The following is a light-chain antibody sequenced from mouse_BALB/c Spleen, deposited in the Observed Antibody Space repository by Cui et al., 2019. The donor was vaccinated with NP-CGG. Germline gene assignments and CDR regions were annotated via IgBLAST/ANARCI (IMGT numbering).Light chain of an antibody. CDR1: SGTITTRNY. J-gene: IGLJ1*01. V-gene: IGLV1*01. Sequence: QAVVTQESALTTSPGETVTLTCRSSSGTITTRNYANWVQDKPDHLFTGLIGGTNNRAPGVPARFSGSLIGDKAALIITGAQTEDEAIYFCALWYSNHWVFGGGTKLTVL. CDR3: ALWYSNHWV. CDR2: GTN.